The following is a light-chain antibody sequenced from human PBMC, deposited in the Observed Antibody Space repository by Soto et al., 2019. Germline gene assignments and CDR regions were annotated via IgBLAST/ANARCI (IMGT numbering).Light chain of an antibody. V-gene: IGKV1-5*01. CDR1: QSISSW. J-gene: IGKJ1*01. CDR3: QQYNSYSPT. Sequence: DIQMTQSPSTLSASVGDRVTITCRASQSISSWLAWYQQKPGKAPKLLIYDASRLESGGPSRFSGSGSGTVFTLTISSLQPDDFATYYCQQYNSYSPTFGQGTKGEIK. CDR2: DAS.